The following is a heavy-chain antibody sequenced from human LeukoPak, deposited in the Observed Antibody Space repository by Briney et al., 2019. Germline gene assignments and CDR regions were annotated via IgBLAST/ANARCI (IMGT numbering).Heavy chain of an antibody. V-gene: IGHV1-18*01. J-gene: IGHJ3*02. Sequence: GASVEVSCEASGYTFTSYGISWVRQAPGQGLEWMGWISAYNGNTNYAQKLQGRVTMTTDTSTSTAYMELRSLRSDDTAVYYCARDQNGQDYAFDIWGQGTMVTVSS. CDR1: GYTFTSYG. CDR2: ISAYNGNT. CDR3: ARDQNGQDYAFDI. D-gene: IGHD2-8*01.